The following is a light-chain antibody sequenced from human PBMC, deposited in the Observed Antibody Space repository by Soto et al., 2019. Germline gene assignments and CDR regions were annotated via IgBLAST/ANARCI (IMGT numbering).Light chain of an antibody. Sequence: QSALTQPASVSGSPGQSITISCTGTSSDVGAYNHVSWYQHHPGKAPKLMIYDVSNRPSGVSNRFSGSKSGYTASLTISGLLAEDEADYFCFSFTTDWTHVFGTGTKVTVL. CDR1: SSDVGAYNH. CDR2: DVS. J-gene: IGLJ1*01. CDR3: FSFTTDWTHV. V-gene: IGLV2-14*01.